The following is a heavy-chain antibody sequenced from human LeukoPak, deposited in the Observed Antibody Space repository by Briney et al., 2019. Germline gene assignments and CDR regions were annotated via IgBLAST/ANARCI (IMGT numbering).Heavy chain of an antibody. V-gene: IGHV1-46*01. D-gene: IGHD5-18*01. CDR1: GYTFTSYF. J-gene: IGHJ4*02. CDR3: ARDYRYSYGKGLFDY. Sequence: ASVKVSCKASGYTFTSYFMHWVRQAPGQGLDWMGIINPSGGSTSYAQKFQGRVTMTTDTSTSTAYMELRSLRSDDTAVYYCARDYRYSYGKGLFDYWGQGTLVTVSS. CDR2: INPSGGST.